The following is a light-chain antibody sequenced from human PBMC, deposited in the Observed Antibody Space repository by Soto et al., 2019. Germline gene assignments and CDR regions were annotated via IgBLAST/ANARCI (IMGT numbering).Light chain of an antibody. Sequence: EIVLTQSPATLSLSPGERATLSCRASQSFSSHLAWYQQKPGQAPRLLIYDASKRATGIPARFSGRGSGTDFTLTISSLEPEDFAVYYCQQRSNWPRVITFGQGTRLEIK. CDR1: QSFSSH. CDR3: QQRSNWPRVIT. V-gene: IGKV3-11*01. CDR2: DAS. J-gene: IGKJ5*01.